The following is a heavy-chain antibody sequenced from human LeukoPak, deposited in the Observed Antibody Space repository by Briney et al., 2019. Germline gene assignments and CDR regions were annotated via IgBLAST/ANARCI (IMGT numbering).Heavy chain of an antibody. CDR1: GGSFSGYY. V-gene: IGHV4-34*01. CDR2: INHSGST. D-gene: IGHD6-19*01. J-gene: IGHJ4*02. Sequence: SETLSLTCAVYGGSFSGYYWSWIRQPPGKGLEWIGEINHSGSTNYNPSLKSRVTISVDTSKNQFSLKLSSVTAADTAVYYCARGRSAVAGNYWGQGTLVTVSS. CDR3: ARGRSAVAGNY.